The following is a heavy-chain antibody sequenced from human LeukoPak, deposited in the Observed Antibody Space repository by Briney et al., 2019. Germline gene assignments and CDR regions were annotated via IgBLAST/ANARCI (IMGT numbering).Heavy chain of an antibody. J-gene: IGHJ3*01. Sequence: GGSLRLSCAASGFIVSNNYMSWVRQAPGKGLEWVAVVYSGGSTYYADSVKGRLTISRDNSKNTLYLQMNSLRAEDTAVYYCARGLIMDNNHDVSVGWGQGTMVTVSS. CDR3: ARGLIMDNNHDVSVG. CDR2: VYSGGST. V-gene: IGHV3-66*01. D-gene: IGHD2-2*03. CDR1: GFIVSNNY.